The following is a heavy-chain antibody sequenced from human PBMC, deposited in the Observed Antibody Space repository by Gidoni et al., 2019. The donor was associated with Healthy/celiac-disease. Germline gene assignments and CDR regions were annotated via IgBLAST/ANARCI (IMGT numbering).Heavy chain of an antibody. CDR2: IRSKANSYAT. V-gene: IGHV3-73*02. CDR3: TRPFHSGYDFEGNWFDP. CDR1: GFTFSGSA. Sequence: EVQLVESGGGLVQPGGSLKLSCAASGFTFSGSAMHWVRQASGKGLEWVGRIRSKANSYATAYAASVKGRFTISRDDSKNTAYLQMNSLKTEDTAVYYCTRPFHSGYDFEGNWFDPWGQGTLVTVSS. D-gene: IGHD5-12*01. J-gene: IGHJ5*02.